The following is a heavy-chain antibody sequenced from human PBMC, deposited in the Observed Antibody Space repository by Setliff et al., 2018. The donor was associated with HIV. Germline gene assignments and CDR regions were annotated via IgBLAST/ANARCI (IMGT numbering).Heavy chain of an antibody. CDR1: GYTFTDYF. J-gene: IGHJ4*02. CDR2: ISPDNANT. Sequence: GASVKVSCKSSGYTFTDYFMHWVRQAPGQGLEWMGWISPDNANTRISQRFRGSVTMTRDRSINTAYMEFSGLTSDDTAVYYCARQLSNSFDYWGRGTLVTVSS. V-gene: IGHV1-2*02. CDR3: ARQLSNSFDY. D-gene: IGHD1-1*01.